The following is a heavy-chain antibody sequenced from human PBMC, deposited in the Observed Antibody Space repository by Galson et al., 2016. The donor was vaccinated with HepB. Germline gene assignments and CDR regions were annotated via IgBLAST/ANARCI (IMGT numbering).Heavy chain of an antibody. CDR1: GFAFKSFG. J-gene: IGHJ4*02. Sequence: SLRLSCAASGFAFKSFGMHWVRQAPGKGLQWVAVISFDGNTKHFADSVKGRFTISRDNSENTLYLHMNSLRPEDTAMYYCAKGWNYGSGSHPGWGQGTLVTVSS. CDR2: ISFDGNTK. D-gene: IGHD3-10*01. V-gene: IGHV3-30*18. CDR3: AKGWNYGSGSHPG.